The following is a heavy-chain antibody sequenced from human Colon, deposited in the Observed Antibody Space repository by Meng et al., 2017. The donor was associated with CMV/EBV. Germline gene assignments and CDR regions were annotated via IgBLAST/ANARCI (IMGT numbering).Heavy chain of an antibody. Sequence: GESLKISCAASGFTFSSYWMSWVRQAPGKGLEWVVVKSFDGSDKYYADSVKGRFTISRDNSKNTLSLQMNSLRTEDTAVYYCARERTDRVFDYWGQGTLVTVSS. CDR1: GFTFSSYW. D-gene: IGHD1/OR15-1a*01. CDR3: ARERTDRVFDY. CDR2: KSFDGSDK. J-gene: IGHJ4*02. V-gene: IGHV3-30-3*01.